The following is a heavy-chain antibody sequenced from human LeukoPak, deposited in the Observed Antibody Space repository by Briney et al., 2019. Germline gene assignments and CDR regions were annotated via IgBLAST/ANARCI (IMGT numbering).Heavy chain of an antibody. CDR1: GGSISSSSYY. CDR2: IYYSGST. J-gene: IGHJ6*02. Sequence: PSETLSLTCTVSGGSISSSSYYWGWIRQPPGKGLEWIGSIYYSGSTYYNPSLKSRVTISVDTSKNQFSLKLSSVTAADTAVYYCARDPTFRYGMDVWGQGTTVTVSS. D-gene: IGHD2/OR15-2a*01. V-gene: IGHV4-39*07. CDR3: ARDPTFRYGMDV.